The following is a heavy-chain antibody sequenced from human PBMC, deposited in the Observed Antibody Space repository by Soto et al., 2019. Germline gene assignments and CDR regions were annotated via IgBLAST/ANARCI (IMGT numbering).Heavy chain of an antibody. J-gene: IGHJ4*02. CDR3: ASSHAGAHITAAVH. D-gene: IGHD6-13*01. CDR2: IYHSGST. V-gene: IGHV4-34*01. Sequence: SETLSLTCAVYGGSFSGDYWNWIRQSPGKGLEWIGYIYHSGSTYYNPSLKSRVTISVDRSKNQFSLKLSSVTAADTAVYYCASSHAGAHITAAVHWGQGTLVTVS. CDR1: GGSFSGDY.